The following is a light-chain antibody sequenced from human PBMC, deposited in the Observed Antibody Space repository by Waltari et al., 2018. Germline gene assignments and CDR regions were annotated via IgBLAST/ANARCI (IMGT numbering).Light chain of an antibody. CDR3: QSFDSSLSGYV. CDR2: ADS. J-gene: IGLJ1*01. CDR1: SSNIGARYD. Sequence: QSVLTQPPSVSGAPGQRVPFSCTGSSSNIGARYDVPWYQQLPGTAPKLPLYADSNRPSGVPDRFSGSRSGTSASLAITGLQAEDEADYYCQSFDSSLSGYVFGTGTKVTVL. V-gene: IGLV1-40*01.